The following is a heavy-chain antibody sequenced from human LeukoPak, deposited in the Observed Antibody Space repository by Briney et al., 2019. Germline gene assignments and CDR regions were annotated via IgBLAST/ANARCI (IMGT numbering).Heavy chain of an antibody. Sequence: SETLSLTCTVSGGSISSGSYYWSWIRQPAGKGLEWIGRIYTSGSTNYYPSLKSRVTISVDTSKNQFSLKLSSVTAADTAVYYCAREFSITIDYWGQGTLVTVSS. D-gene: IGHD5-12*01. CDR2: IYTSGST. J-gene: IGHJ4*02. CDR1: GGSISSGSYY. CDR3: AREFSITIDY. V-gene: IGHV4-61*02.